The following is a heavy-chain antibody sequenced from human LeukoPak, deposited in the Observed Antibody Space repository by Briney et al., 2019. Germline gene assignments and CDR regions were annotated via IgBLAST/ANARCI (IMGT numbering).Heavy chain of an antibody. D-gene: IGHD2-21*02. CDR1: GFTLSSYA. CDR3: AKGGQVTNSQVDY. CDR2: IGGSGGST. Sequence: GGSLRLSCAASGFTLSSYAMSWVRQAPGKGLEWASGIGGSGGSTYYADPVKGRFTISRDNSKNTVYLEMNSLRAEDTAVYYCAKGGQVTNSQVDYWGQGTLVAVSS. V-gene: IGHV3-23*01. J-gene: IGHJ4*02.